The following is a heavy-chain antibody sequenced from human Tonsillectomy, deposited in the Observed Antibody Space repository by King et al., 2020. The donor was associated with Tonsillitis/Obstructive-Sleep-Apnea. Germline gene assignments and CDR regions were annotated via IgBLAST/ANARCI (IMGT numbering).Heavy chain of an antibody. D-gene: IGHD6-6*01. J-gene: IGHJ4*02. CDR3: ARGRVDY. CDR2: IYNGGTT. V-gene: IGHV3-53*01. Sequence: VQLVESGGGLIQPGGSLRLSCSASGFTVSNNYMSGVRQAPGKGLEGFSIIYNGGTTYSANSVKGRFTIPRDNSKNTLYLQMNSLRAEDTAVYYCARGRVDYWGQGTLVTVSS. CDR1: GFTVSNNY.